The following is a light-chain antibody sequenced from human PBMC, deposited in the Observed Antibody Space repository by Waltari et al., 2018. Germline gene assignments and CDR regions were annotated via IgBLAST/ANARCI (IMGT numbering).Light chain of an antibody. Sequence: QSALTQPASVSGSPGQSVTIPCTGTTSDVGGFDLFPWYRQRPGRHIRLMIYDVSSRPSGVSTRFSGSKSGNTASLTISGLQAEDEADYYCSSYTDIGTLVLFGGGTKLTVL. J-gene: IGLJ3*02. CDR2: DVS. CDR3: SSYTDIGTLVL. CDR1: TSDVGGFDL. V-gene: IGLV2-14*03.